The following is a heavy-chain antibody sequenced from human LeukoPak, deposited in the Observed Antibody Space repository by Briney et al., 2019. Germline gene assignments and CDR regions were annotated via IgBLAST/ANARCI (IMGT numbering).Heavy chain of an antibody. CDR2: ISSSSSYI. Sequence: GGSLRLSCAASGFTFSSYSMSWVRQAPGKGLEWVSSISSSSSYIYYADSVKGRFTISRDNAKNSLYLQMNSLRAEDTAVYYCARSAAAGTFFDWFDPWGQGTLVTVSS. D-gene: IGHD6-13*01. V-gene: IGHV3-21*01. J-gene: IGHJ5*02. CDR3: ARSAAAGTFFDWFDP. CDR1: GFTFSSYS.